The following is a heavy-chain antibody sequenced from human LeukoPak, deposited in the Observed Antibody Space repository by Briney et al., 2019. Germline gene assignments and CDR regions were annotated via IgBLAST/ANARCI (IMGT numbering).Heavy chain of an antibody. V-gene: IGHV3-30-3*01. Sequence: GRSLRLSCAASGFSFSDYAMHWVRQAPGKGLDWVTVISYDGSTTYYADSVKGRFTISRDNSKNTLYVQMNNLRAEDTAVYYCARGCQDRSASCASFEVWGQGTMVTVSS. CDR2: ISYDGSTT. CDR1: GFSFSDYA. D-gene: IGHD3-22*01. J-gene: IGHJ3*01. CDR3: ARGCQDRSASCASFEV.